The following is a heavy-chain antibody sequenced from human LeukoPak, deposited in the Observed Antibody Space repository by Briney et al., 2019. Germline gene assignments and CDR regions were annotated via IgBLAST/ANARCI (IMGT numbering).Heavy chain of an antibody. CDR2: ISRSSSSI. V-gene: IGHV3-48*04. CDR1: GFTFSSYS. D-gene: IGHD3-22*01. Sequence: PGGSLRLSCAASGFTFSSYSMNWVRLAPGKGLEWLSYISRSSSSILYADSVKDRFTISRDNAKNSLYLQMNSLRAEDTAVYYCARVSRGPHPYYYDSSGYMDYWGQGTLVTVSS. J-gene: IGHJ4*02. CDR3: ARVSRGPHPYYYDSSGYMDY.